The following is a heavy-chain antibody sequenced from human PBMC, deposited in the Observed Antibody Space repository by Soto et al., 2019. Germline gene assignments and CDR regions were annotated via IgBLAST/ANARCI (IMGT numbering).Heavy chain of an antibody. V-gene: IGHV4-39*02. J-gene: IGHJ4*02. CDR3: ERFTPDLLHSTLWSGYYLSYFDY. CDR2: INYGGST. CDR1: GGSISSSTYY. Sequence: QLQLRESGPGLVKPSETLSLTCSVSGGSISSSTYYWAWIRQPPGKGLEWIETINYGGSTYYNPSLKSRSTLSMDTSNTVFSLTLTSVIASDTAIYYCERFTPDLLHSTLWSGYYLSYFDYWGQGTLVIVSA. D-gene: IGHD3-3*01.